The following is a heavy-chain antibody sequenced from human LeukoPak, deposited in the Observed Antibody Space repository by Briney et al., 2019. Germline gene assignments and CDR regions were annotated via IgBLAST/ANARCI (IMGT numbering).Heavy chain of an antibody. Sequence: GGSLRLSCAAAGFSCNNAWMSWVRQAPGKGLEWVGRVKSKTDGGTIDYAAPMKGRFTISRDDSKNTLYLQMSSLKTEDAAVYYCTTYPYSRRDFCYWGQGTLVTVSS. J-gene: IGHJ4*02. V-gene: IGHV3-15*01. D-gene: IGHD6-13*01. CDR1: GFSCNNAW. CDR3: TTYPYSRRDFCY. CDR2: VKSKTDGGTI.